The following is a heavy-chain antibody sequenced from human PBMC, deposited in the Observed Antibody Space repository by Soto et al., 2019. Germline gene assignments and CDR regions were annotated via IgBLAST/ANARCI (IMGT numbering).Heavy chain of an antibody. Sequence: QVQLVQSVDEVKKPGASVKVSCKTSGYTFTSYGFAWVRQAPGQGLEWMGWINTYSGSTDYAQKFQGRITMTTDTSTSTVYMELRSLTSDDTAVYYCTRDXLVLHDPXLFDYWGQGTLVTVSS. D-gene: IGHD6-19*01. CDR1: GYTFTSYG. CDR2: INTYSGST. CDR3: TRDXLVLHDPXLFDY. J-gene: IGHJ4*02. V-gene: IGHV1-18*01.